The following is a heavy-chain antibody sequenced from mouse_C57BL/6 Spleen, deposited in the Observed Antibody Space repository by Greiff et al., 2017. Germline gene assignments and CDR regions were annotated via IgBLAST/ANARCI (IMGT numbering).Heavy chain of an antibody. CDR1: GYTFTSYW. V-gene: IGHV1-53*01. CDR2: INPSNGGT. Sequence: VQLQQPGTELVKPGASVKLSCKASGYTFTSYWMHWVKQRPGQGLEWIGNINPSNGGTNYNEKFKSKATLTVDKSSSTAYMQLSSLTSEDSAVYYCARHCGSSYVRYFDVWGTGTTVTVSS. J-gene: IGHJ1*03. CDR3: ARHCGSSYVRYFDV. D-gene: IGHD1-1*01.